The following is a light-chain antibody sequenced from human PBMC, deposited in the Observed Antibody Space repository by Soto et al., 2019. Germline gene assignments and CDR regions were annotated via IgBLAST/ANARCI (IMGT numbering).Light chain of an antibody. V-gene: IGKV1-9*01. CDR2: RAS. Sequence: DIQLTQSPSFLSASIGDRVTITCRASQAIRSYLAWYQQKPGRAPKFLIYRASTLQSGVPSRFSGSGSGTEFTLTISSLQPEDFATYYCQQVNSYPITFGQGTRLEIK. CDR1: QAIRSY. CDR3: QQVNSYPIT. J-gene: IGKJ5*01.